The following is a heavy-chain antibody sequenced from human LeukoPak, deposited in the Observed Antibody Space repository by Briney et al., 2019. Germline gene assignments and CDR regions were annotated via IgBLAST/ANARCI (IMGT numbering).Heavy chain of an antibody. J-gene: IGHJ4*02. D-gene: IGHD2-21*02. V-gene: IGHV3-9*01. CDR3: AKDKVVVTAIFDY. CDR1: GFTFDDYA. CDR2: ISWNSGSI. Sequence: QPGGSLRLSCAASGFTFDDYAMHWVRQAPGKGLEWVSGISWNSGSIGYADSVKGRFTISRDNSKNTLYLQMNSLRAEDTAVYYCAKDKVVVTAIFDYWGQGTLVTVSS.